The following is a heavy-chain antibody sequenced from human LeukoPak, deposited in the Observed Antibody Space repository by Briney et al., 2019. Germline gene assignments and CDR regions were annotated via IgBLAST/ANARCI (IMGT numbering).Heavy chain of an antibody. Sequence: GASVKVPCKASGYTFTSYDINWVRQATGQGLEWMGWMSPKSSNTGFAQKFQGRVTITRDTSISTAYMELSSLTSEDTAVYYCARTPPRGLIDYWGQGTLVTVSS. D-gene: IGHD3-16*01. J-gene: IGHJ4*02. CDR3: ARTPPRGLIDY. CDR1: GYTFTSYD. V-gene: IGHV1-8*03. CDR2: MSPKSSNT.